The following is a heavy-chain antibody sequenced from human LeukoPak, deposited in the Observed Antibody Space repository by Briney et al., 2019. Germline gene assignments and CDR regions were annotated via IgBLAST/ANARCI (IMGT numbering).Heavy chain of an antibody. Sequence: GESLKTSWKGSGYPFTNYWIGWVRQMPGQGLGVMGIIYPGDSNTKYRPSIQGQITISADKSTSTAYLQWSTLKASDTAMYYCAKLRYCSGDTCYSPFDYWGQGTLVTVSS. CDR1: GYPFTNYW. V-gene: IGHV5-51*01. CDR2: IYPGDSNT. J-gene: IGHJ4*02. CDR3: AKLRYCSGDTCYSPFDY. D-gene: IGHD2-15*01.